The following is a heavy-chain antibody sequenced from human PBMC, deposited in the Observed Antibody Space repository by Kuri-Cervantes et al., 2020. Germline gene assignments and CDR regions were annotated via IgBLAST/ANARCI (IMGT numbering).Heavy chain of an antibody. D-gene: IGHD2-15*01. V-gene: IGHV3-23*01. CDR2: ISGSGDTT. CDR3: ARYCGDGSCYN. CDR1: GFTFSNYA. J-gene: IGHJ4*02. Sequence: GGSLRLSCAASGFTFSNYAMSWVRQAPGKGLEWVSAISGSGDTTYYADSVKGRFTISRDNSENTLFLQMNSLRVEDTAAYNCARYCGDGSCYNWGQGTLVTVSS.